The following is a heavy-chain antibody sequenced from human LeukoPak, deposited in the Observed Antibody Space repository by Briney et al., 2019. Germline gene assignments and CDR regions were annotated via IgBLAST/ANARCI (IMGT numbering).Heavy chain of an antibody. V-gene: IGHV4-59*08. J-gene: IGHJ4*02. CDR1: GGSISSYY. D-gene: IGHD3-10*01. Sequence: PSETLSLTCTVSGGSISSYYWSWIRQPPGKGLEWIGYIYYSGSTNYNPSLKSRVTISVDTSKNQFSLKLSSVTAADTAVYYCARKGPRWFGIDYWGQGTLVTVSS. CDR2: IYYSGST. CDR3: ARKGPRWFGIDY.